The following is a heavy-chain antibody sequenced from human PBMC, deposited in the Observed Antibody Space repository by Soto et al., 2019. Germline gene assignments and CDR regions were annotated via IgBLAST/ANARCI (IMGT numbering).Heavy chain of an antibody. Sequence: PGESLKISCKGSGYSFANYWIGWVRQMPGKGLEWMGIIYPGDSDTRYSPSFQGQVSISADKSISAAYLQWSSLKASDTAMYYCARGLVDAPSTHASDIWGQVTMVTVSS. J-gene: IGHJ3*02. D-gene: IGHD1-26*01. CDR3: ARGLVDAPSTHASDI. V-gene: IGHV5-51*01. CDR1: GYSFANYW. CDR2: IYPGDSDT.